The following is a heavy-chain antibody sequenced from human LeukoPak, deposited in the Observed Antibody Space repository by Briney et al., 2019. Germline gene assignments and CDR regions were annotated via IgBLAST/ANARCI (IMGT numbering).Heavy chain of an antibody. CDR1: GFTFSGYA. Sequence: PGGSLRLSCAASGFTFSGYAMSWVRQAPGKGLEWVSAISGGGVSTYYADSIKGRFTISRDDSKNTLYLQMNSLRAEDTVVYYCAKGMVRGVIPDYWGQGTLVTVSS. CDR3: AKGMVRGVIPDY. J-gene: IGHJ4*02. V-gene: IGHV3-23*01. D-gene: IGHD3-10*01. CDR2: ISGGGVST.